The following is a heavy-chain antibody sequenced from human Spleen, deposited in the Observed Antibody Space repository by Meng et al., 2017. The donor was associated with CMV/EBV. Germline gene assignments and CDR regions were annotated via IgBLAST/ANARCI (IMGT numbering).Heavy chain of an antibody. V-gene: IGHV1-2*02. CDR2: INPNSGGT. D-gene: IGHD3-22*01. J-gene: IGHJ3*02. Sequence: ASVKVSCKASGYTFTAYYMHWVRQAPGQGLEWMGWINPNSGGTKYVQKFQGRVTMTRDTSISTAYMELRRLRSDDTAVYYCARVDSSGYFGFDIWGQGTMVTVSS. CDR1: GYTFTAYY. CDR3: ARVDSSGYFGFDI.